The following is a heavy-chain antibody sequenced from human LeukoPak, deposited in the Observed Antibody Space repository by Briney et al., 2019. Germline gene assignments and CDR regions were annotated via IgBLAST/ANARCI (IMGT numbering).Heavy chain of an antibody. CDR3: ARDHVQCTVTRCPTINWFDP. V-gene: IGHV4-39*07. D-gene: IGHD2-8*02. J-gene: IGHJ5*02. CDR1: GDSISNARYY. Sequence: SETLSLTCTVSGDSISNARYYWAWIRQPLGKGLEYIAHVYYSGSTYYNPSLESRVTLSVDTSKNQFSLRLSSVSAADTAIYFCARDHVQCTVTRCPTINWFDPWGPGTLVTVSS. CDR2: VYYSGST.